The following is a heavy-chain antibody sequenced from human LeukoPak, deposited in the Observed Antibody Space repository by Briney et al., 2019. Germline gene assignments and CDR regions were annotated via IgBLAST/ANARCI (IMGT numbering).Heavy chain of an antibody. V-gene: IGHV3-7*01. CDR3: ARDAHLSFASGFDY. Sequence: GGSLRLSCAASGFTFSIFWMSWVRQAPGKGLEWVANIKEDGSEKYYVDSVKGRFTISRDNAKNSLYLQMNSLRAEDTAIYYCARDAHLSFASGFDYWGQGILVTVSS. D-gene: IGHD3-10*01. CDR2: IKEDGSEK. CDR1: GFTFSIFW. J-gene: IGHJ4*02.